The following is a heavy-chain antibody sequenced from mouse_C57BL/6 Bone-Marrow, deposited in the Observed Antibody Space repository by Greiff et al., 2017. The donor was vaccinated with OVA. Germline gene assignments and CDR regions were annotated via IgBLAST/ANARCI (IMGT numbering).Heavy chain of an antibody. CDR2: IHPSDSDT. CDR1: GYTFTSYW. J-gene: IGHJ3*01. V-gene: IGHV1-74*01. D-gene: IGHD2-4*01. Sequence: QVQLKQPGAELVKPGASVKVSCKASGYTFTSYWMHWVKQRPGQGLEWIGRIHPSDSDTNYNQKFKGKATLTVDKSSSTAYLQLSSLTSEDSAVYDCAIPDYGTFAYWGQGTLVTVSA. CDR3: AIPDYGTFAY.